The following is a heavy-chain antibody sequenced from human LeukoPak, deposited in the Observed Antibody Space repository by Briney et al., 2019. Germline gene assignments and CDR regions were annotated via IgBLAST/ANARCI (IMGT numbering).Heavy chain of an antibody. CDR1: GGSISSYY. CDR2: IYYSGST. D-gene: IGHD6-13*01. J-gene: IGHJ4*02. CDR3: ARGVVAAAGRTFDF. Sequence: SETLSLTCTVSGGSISSYYWSWIRQPPGKGLEWIGYIYYSGSTNYNPSLKSRVTLSVDTSKKQFSLKLSSVTAADTAVYYCARGVVAAAGRTFDFWGQGTLVTVSS. V-gene: IGHV4-59*01.